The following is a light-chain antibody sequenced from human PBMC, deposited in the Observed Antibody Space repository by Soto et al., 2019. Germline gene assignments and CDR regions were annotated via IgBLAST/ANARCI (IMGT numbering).Light chain of an antibody. CDR2: AVS. V-gene: IGKV1-6*01. CDR1: QDISND. CDR3: LHDYNYPIT. Sequence: AIPMTQSPSSLSASVGDRVTITCRASQDISNDLGWFQQKPGKAPTLLIYAVSTLESGVPSRFSGSGSGTYFTLTISSLQPEDFATYFCLHDYNYPITFGQGTLLEIK. J-gene: IGKJ5*01.